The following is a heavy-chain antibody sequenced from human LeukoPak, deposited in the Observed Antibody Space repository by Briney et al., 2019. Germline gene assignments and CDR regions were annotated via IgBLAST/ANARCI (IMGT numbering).Heavy chain of an antibody. CDR2: IYTSGST. CDR1: GGSISSGSYY. D-gene: IGHD2-2*01. J-gene: IGHJ4*02. Sequence: PSETLSLTCTVSGGSISSGSYYWSWIRQPAGKGLEWIGRIYTSGSTNYNPSLKSRVTISVDTSKNQFSLELSSVTAADTAVYYCARDATTRYCSSTSCYAFDYWGQGTLVTVSA. CDR3: ARDATTRYCSSTSCYAFDY. V-gene: IGHV4-61*02.